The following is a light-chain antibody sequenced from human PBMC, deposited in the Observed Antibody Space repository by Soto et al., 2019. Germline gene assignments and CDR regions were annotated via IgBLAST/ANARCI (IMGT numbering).Light chain of an antibody. V-gene: IGKV3-11*01. CDR1: QSVGSS. Sequence: EIVWTQSPATLSLSPGERATLSCRASQSVGSSLAWYQQKPGQSPRLLIYDTSNRATGIPARFSGSGSGTDFTLTISSLEPEDFAVYYCQQRTNWRITFGQGTRLEIK. CDR2: DTS. CDR3: QQRTNWRIT. J-gene: IGKJ5*01.